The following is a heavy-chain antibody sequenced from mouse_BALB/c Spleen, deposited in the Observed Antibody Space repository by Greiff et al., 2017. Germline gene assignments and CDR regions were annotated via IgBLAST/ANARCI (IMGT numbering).Heavy chain of an antibody. J-gene: IGHJ2*01. CDR1: GYAFTNYL. V-gene: IGHV1-54*03. CDR3: ARNDYDEGDY. D-gene: IGHD2-4*01. CDR2: INPGSGGT. Sequence: QVQLKQSGAELVRPGTSVKVSCKASGYAFTNYLIEWVKQRPGQGLEWIGVINPGSGGTNYNEKFKGKATLTADKSSSTAYMQLSSLTSDDSAVYFCARNDYDEGDYWGQGTTLTVSS.